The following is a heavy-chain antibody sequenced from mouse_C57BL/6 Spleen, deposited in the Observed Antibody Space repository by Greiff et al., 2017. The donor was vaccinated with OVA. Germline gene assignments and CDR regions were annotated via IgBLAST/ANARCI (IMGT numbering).Heavy chain of an antibody. CDR3: ARPITSHWYFDV. CDR2: ISNGGGST. J-gene: IGHJ1*03. CDR1: GFTFSDYY. D-gene: IGHD1-1*01. Sequence: EVKLVESGGGLVQPGGSLKLSCAASGFTFSDYYMYWVRQTPEKRLEWVAYISNGGGSTYYPDTVKGRFTISRDNAKNTLYLQMSRLKSEDTAMYYCARPITSHWYFDVWGTGTTVTVSS. V-gene: IGHV5-12*01.